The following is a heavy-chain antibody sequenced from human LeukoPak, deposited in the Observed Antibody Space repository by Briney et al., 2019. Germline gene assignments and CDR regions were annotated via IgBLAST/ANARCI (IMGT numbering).Heavy chain of an antibody. Sequence: GRSLRLSCAASGFAFNTYAMHWVRQAPGQGLEWVALIWHDGSHKFYSKSVRGQFTISRDNSKNTVSLQMNNLRPEDTAVYYCAREIFGSGSYPDVWGQGTLVTVPS. CDR1: GFAFNTYA. CDR2: IWHDGSHK. V-gene: IGHV3-33*01. CDR3: AREIFGSGSYPDV. D-gene: IGHD3-10*01. J-gene: IGHJ4*02.